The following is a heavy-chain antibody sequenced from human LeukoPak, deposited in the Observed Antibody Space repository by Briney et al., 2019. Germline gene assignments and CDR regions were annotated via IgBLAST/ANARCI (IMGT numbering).Heavy chain of an antibody. Sequence: GGSLRLSCAASGFTFIRYWMSWVRQAPGKGLEWVANIKQDGSEKYYVDSVKGRFTISRDNAKNSLYLQMNSLGAEDTAVYYCARDTRNYMDVWGKGTTVTISS. V-gene: IGHV3-7*01. CDR2: IKQDGSEK. CDR3: ARDTRNYMDV. CDR1: GFTFIRYW. J-gene: IGHJ6*03.